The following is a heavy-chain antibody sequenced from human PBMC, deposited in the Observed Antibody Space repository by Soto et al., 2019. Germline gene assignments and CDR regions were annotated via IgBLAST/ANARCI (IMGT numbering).Heavy chain of an antibody. CDR1: GFIFTSYG. D-gene: IGHD6-6*01. Sequence: ASVKVSCKASGFIFTSYGITWVRQAPGQGLEWMGWISAYNGDTKYAQKFQGRATVTTDTSTSTAYMELRSLRFDDTAVYYCARGGISSRPGLDYWGQGTLVTVSS. V-gene: IGHV1-18*01. CDR2: ISAYNGDT. CDR3: ARGGISSRPGLDY. J-gene: IGHJ4*02.